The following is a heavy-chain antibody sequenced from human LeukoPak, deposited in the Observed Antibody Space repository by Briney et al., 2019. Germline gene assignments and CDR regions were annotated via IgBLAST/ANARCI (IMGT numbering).Heavy chain of an antibody. CDR3: ARGGISFGSY. V-gene: IGHV1-46*01. D-gene: IGHD2-2*01. Sequence: GASVKVSCKASGYTFASPYIHWARQAPGQGLEWMGLIIPSGGSTDYAEKFQGRVAMTRDTSTATVYMELNSLTSEDTAMYYCARGGISFGSYWGQGTLVTVSS. CDR2: IIPSGGST. CDR1: GYTFASPY. J-gene: IGHJ4*02.